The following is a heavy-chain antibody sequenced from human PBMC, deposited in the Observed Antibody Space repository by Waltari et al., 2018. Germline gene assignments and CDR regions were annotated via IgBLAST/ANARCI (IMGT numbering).Heavy chain of an antibody. Sequence: QVQLQESGPGLVKSSETLSLTCTVSGDSIGLSSYFWGWIRQPHGEGLEWVGSFQYTRTPNYNASVKGSGTISADTSENQFSLKLSSVTAADTAVYYCARQHTGPSFDYWGQGALVTVFS. CDR2: FQYTRTP. V-gene: IGHV4-39*01. CDR1: GDSIGLSSYF. J-gene: IGHJ4*02. CDR3: ARQHTGPSFDY. D-gene: IGHD1-1*01.